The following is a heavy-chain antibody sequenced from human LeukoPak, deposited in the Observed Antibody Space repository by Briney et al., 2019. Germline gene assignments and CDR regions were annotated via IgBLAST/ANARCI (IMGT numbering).Heavy chain of an antibody. Sequence: PGGSLRLSCAASGFTFSSYSMNWVRQAPGKGLEWVSSISSSGSYIYYADSVKGRFTISRDNAKNSLYLQMNSLSAEDTAVYYCARRVEHSSNGMDVWGQGTTVTVSS. V-gene: IGHV3-21*01. CDR3: ARRVEHSSNGMDV. J-gene: IGHJ6*02. CDR2: ISSSGSYI. D-gene: IGHD6-19*01. CDR1: GFTFSSYS.